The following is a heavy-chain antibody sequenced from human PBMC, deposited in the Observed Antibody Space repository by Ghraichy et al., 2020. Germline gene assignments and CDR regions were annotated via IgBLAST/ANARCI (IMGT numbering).Heavy chain of an antibody. V-gene: IGHV4-34*01. CDR1: GGSFSGYY. D-gene: IGHD1-26*01. J-gene: IGHJ4*02. CDR3: ATLTTYSGLPSDY. CDR2: INHSGST. Sequence: SETLSLTCAVYGGSFSGYYWSWIRQPPGKGLEWIGEINHSGSTNYNPSLKSRVTISVDTSKNQFSLKLSSVTAADTAVYYCATLTTYSGLPSDYWGQGTLVTV.